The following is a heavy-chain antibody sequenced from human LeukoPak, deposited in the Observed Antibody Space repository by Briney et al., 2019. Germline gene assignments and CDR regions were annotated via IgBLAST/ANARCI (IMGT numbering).Heavy chain of an antibody. CDR1: AGSFISSSHH. CDR3: VRHDGRGGATMGAFDS. V-gene: IGHV4-39*01. Sequence: PETLSLTCTVSAGSFISSSHHWGWIRQSPGKGLEWIGTVYYGRTTYYNPSLDGRVTISLDTSANHFSLQLNSVTAADTAVYYCVRHDGRGGATMGAFDSWGQGSLVTVSS. CDR2: VYYGRTT. J-gene: IGHJ5*01. D-gene: IGHD5-12*01.